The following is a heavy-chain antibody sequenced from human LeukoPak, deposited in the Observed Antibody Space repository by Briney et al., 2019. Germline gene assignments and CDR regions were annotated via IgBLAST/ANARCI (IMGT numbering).Heavy chain of an antibody. V-gene: IGHV4-59*01. D-gene: IGHD5-24*01. CDR3: ARGLLDGYTHPAAFDI. CDR2: IYYSGST. J-gene: IGHJ3*02. Sequence: SETLSLTCTVSGDSISSYYWSWLRQPPGKGLEWIGYIYYSGSTNYNPSLKSQVTISVGTSKNQFSLNLSSVTAADTAVYYCARGLLDGYTHPAAFDIWGQGTMVTVSS. CDR1: GDSISSYY.